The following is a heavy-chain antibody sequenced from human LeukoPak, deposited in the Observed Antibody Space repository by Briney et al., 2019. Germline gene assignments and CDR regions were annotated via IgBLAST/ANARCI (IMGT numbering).Heavy chain of an antibody. CDR3: ARDEEYCSSTSCPGGVDTANY. J-gene: IGHJ4*02. CDR2: ISAYNGNT. D-gene: IGHD2-2*01. CDR1: GYTFTSYG. V-gene: IGHV1-18*01. Sequence: GASVKVSCKASGYTFTSYGISWVRQAPGQGLEWMGWISAYNGNTNYAQKLQGRVTMTTDTSTSTAYMELRSLRSDDTAVYYCARDEEYCSSTSCPGGVDTANYWGQGTPVTVSS.